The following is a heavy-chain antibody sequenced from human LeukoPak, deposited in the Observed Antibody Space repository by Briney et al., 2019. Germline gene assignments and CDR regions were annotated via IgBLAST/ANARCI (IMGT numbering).Heavy chain of an antibody. Sequence: GESLKISCKGSGYRFTSDWIGWVRQMPGKGLEWMGIIYPGDSDTRYSPSFQGQVTISADKSVNTAYLQWSSLKASDTAMYYCARLSGRVVCSAGSCYIDSWGHGTLVTVSS. CDR2: IYPGDSDT. CDR1: GYRFTSDW. CDR3: ARLSGRVVCSAGSCYIDS. J-gene: IGHJ5*01. V-gene: IGHV5-51*01. D-gene: IGHD2-15*01.